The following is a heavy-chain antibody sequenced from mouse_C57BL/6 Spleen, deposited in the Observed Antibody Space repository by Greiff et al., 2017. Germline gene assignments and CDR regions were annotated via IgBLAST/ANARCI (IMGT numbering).Heavy chain of an antibody. Sequence: EVQLQQSGPELVKPGASVKISCKASGYTFTDYYMNWVKQSHGKSLEWIGDINPNNGGTSYNQKFKGKATLTVDKSSSTAYMELRSLTSEDSAVYYCARSEIVTGYFDYWGQGTTLTVSS. V-gene: IGHV1-26*01. CDR1: GYTFTDYY. CDR3: ARSEIVTGYFDY. CDR2: INPNNGGT. D-gene: IGHD2-5*01. J-gene: IGHJ2*01.